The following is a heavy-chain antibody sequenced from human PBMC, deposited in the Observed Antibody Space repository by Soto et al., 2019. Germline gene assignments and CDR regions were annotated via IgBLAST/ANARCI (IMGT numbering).Heavy chain of an antibody. CDR3: TTRVSVPAAFDF. V-gene: IGHV3-15*01. D-gene: IGHD2-2*01. CDR2: IRSQTDGGTT. Sequence: EVQLVESGGGLVKPGGSLRLSCAASGFTFTNAWMNWVRQAPGKGLEWLGHIRSQTDGGTTDYAGPVKGRFTFSRDELENTLYFQMNSLQTVDTAVFYCTTRVSVPAAFDFWGQRSLVTVSS. J-gene: IGHJ4*02. CDR1: GFTFTNAW.